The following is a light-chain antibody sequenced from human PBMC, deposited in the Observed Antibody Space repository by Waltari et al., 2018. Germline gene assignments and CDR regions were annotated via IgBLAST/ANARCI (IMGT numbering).Light chain of an antibody. CDR2: RNK. J-gene: IGLJ3*02. Sequence: QSVLTQPPSASGTPGQRVTISCSGSSSNIGSNYVYWYQQLPGTAPKLLIYRNKQRPSGVPDRFSGSKSGTSASLAISGLRSEDEADYYCAAWEDSLVFGGGTKLTVL. CDR1: SSNIGSNY. CDR3: AAWEDSLV. V-gene: IGLV1-47*01.